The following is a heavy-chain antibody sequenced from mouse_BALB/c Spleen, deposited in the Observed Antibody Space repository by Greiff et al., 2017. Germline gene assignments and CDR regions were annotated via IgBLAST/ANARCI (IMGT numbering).Heavy chain of an antibody. D-gene: IGHD1-1*01. J-gene: IGHJ4*01. Sequence: EVKLVESGGGLVQPGESLKLSCESTEYEFPSHDMSWVRKTPEKRLELVAAINSDGGSTYYPDTMERRFIISRDNTKKTLYLQMSSLRSEDTALYYCARHGNYYGSSYGDAMDYWGQGTSVTVSS. V-gene: IGHV5-2*01. CDR3: ARHGNYYGSSYGDAMDY. CDR1: EYEFPSHD. CDR2: INSDGGST.